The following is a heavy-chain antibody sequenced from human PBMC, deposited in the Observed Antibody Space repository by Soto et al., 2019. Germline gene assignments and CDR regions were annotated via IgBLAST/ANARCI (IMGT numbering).Heavy chain of an antibody. CDR2: INHSGST. V-gene: IGHV4-34*01. CDR3: ARDKITGPFDY. Sequence: SETLSLTCAVYGGSFSGYYWTWIRQPPGTGLEWIGEINHSGSTNYNPSLKSRVTISVDTSKNQFSLKLTSVTAADTAVYYCARDKITGPFDYWGQGTQVTVSS. CDR1: GGSFSGYY. D-gene: IGHD2-8*02. J-gene: IGHJ4*02.